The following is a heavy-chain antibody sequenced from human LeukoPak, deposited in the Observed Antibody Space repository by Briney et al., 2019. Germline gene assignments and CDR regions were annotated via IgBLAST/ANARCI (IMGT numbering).Heavy chain of an antibody. Sequence: SETLSLTCTVSGGSINSYYWSWLRQPPGKGLEWIAYIYYSGSTNYNPSLKSRVTISVDTSKNQFSLKLSSVTAADTAVYYCARGSNDFWSGYYTGIRWGWFDPWGQGTLVTVSS. CDR1: GGSINSYY. V-gene: IGHV4-59*12. CDR3: ARGSNDFWSGYYTGIRWGWFDP. CDR2: IYYSGST. D-gene: IGHD3-3*01. J-gene: IGHJ5*02.